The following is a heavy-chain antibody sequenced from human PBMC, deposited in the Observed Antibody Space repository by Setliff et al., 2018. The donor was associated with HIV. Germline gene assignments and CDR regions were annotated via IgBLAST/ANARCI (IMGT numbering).Heavy chain of an antibody. Sequence: TSETLSLTCTVSGDSISSYYWTWIRHPAGQGLEWIGRIYISGSTKYNPSIKSRVTMSVDTSKNQFSLRLSSVTAADTAMYYCAMQGSSYFEYWGRGILVTVSS. CDR2: IYISGST. CDR1: GDSISSYY. CDR3: AMQGSSYFEY. D-gene: IGHD6-6*01. J-gene: IGHJ4*02. V-gene: IGHV4-4*07.